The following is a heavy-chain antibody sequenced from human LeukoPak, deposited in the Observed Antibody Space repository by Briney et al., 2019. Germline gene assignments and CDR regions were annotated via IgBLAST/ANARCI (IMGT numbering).Heavy chain of an antibody. CDR2: IYYSGST. CDR1: GGSMSSTTYY. J-gene: IGHJ4*02. V-gene: IGHV4-39*01. Sequence: SETLSLTCIVSGGSMSSTTYYWGWIRQPPGKGLEWIGCIYYSGSTWYNPSLKSRVTVSADASKNQFSLKLTSVTAADTAVYYCARDRACSNGVCSYFDYWGQGTVVTVSS. CDR3: ARDRACSNGVCSYFDY. D-gene: IGHD2-8*01.